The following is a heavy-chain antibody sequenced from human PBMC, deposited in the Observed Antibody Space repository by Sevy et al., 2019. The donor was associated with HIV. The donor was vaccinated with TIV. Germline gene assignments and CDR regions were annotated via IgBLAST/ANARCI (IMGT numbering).Heavy chain of an antibody. V-gene: IGHV3-74*01. Sequence: GGSLRLSCAASGFTFIRYWMHWVRQVPGKGLVWVSRINSDGSSTSYADSVRGRFTISRDNAKNTLYLQMNSLRAEDTAVYYCARKDSSGLDCWGQGTLVTVSS. CDR1: GFTFIRYW. CDR3: ARKDSSGLDC. D-gene: IGHD3-22*01. J-gene: IGHJ4*02. CDR2: INSDGSST.